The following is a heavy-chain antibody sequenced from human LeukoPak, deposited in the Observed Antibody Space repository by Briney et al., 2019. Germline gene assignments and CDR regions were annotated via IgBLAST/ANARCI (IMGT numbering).Heavy chain of an antibody. V-gene: IGHV3-66*01. D-gene: IGHD1-14*01. CDR2: IYTGGST. Sequence: SGRSLRLSCVASGFAVSSKYMSWIRQAPGKGLEWVSVIYTGGSTHYPDSVMGRFTISRDASKNTVSLQMNSLRAEDTAVYYCARNLGTLATGGVALDIWGQGTMVTVAS. CDR3: ARNLGTLATGGVALDI. CDR1: GFAVSSKY. J-gene: IGHJ3*02.